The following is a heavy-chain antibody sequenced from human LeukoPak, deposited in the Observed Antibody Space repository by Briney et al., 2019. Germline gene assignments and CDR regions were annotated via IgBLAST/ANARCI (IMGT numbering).Heavy chain of an antibody. V-gene: IGHV3-21*01. CDR2: ITTSSAYI. D-gene: IGHD1-26*01. Sequence: GGSLRLSCAASGFTFSSYWMNWVRQAPGKGLEWVSAITTSSAYIYYADSVRGRFTISRDNAKNSLYLQMNSLRDDDTAVYYCARDPYSGNLGPTYYYYMDVWGKGTTVTVSS. J-gene: IGHJ6*03. CDR1: GFTFSSYW. CDR3: ARDPYSGNLGPTYYYYMDV.